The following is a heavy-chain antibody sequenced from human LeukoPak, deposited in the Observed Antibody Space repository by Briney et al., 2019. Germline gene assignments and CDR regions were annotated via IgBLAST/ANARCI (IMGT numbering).Heavy chain of an antibody. Sequence: GGSLRLSCAASGFTFSNCAMSWVRQAPEKGLEWVSGISGSGSSTYYADSVKGRFTISRDNSENTLSLQMNSLRADDTTIYYCAKSCNSGNCYYNYWGQGTLVTVSS. V-gene: IGHV3-23*01. CDR1: GFTFSNCA. CDR3: AKSCNSGNCYYNY. D-gene: IGHD2/OR15-2a*01. CDR2: ISGSGSST. J-gene: IGHJ4*02.